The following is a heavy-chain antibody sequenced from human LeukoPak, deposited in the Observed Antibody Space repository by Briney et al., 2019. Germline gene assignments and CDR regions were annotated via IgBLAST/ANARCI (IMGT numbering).Heavy chain of an antibody. CDR3: ARDLRVGYDL. V-gene: IGHV3-53*01. Sequence: GGSLRLSCAASGFTFSSYAMSWVRQAPGKGLEWVSFIYSGGNTYYADSVKGRFTISRDNSKNTVHLQMNSLRAEDTAMYYCARDLRVGYDLWGQGTLVTVSS. CDR1: GFTFSSYA. D-gene: IGHD5-12*01. J-gene: IGHJ5*02. CDR2: IYSGGNT.